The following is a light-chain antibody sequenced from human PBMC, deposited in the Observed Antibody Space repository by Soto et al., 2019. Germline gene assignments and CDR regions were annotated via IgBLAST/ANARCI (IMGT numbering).Light chain of an antibody. CDR3: CSYAGSYYV. Sequence: QSALTQPRSVSGAPGQSVTISCTGTSSDVGGYNYVSWYQQHPGQAPKLMIYDVSKRPSGVPDRFSGSKSGNTASLTISGLQAEDEADYYCCSYAGSYYVFGTGTKVTV. CDR1: SSDVGGYNY. V-gene: IGLV2-11*01. CDR2: DVS. J-gene: IGLJ1*01.